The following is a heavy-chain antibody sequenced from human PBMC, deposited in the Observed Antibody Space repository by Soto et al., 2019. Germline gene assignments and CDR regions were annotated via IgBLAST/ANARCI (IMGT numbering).Heavy chain of an antibody. J-gene: IGHJ4*02. CDR1: GFTFSSYA. V-gene: IGHV3-30-3*01. CDR3: ARESDIVATNPTFDY. D-gene: IGHD5-12*01. CDR2: ISYDGSNK. Sequence: QVQLVESGGGVVQPRRSLRLSCAASGFTFSSYAMHWVRQAPGKGLEWVAVISYDGSNKYYADSVKGRFTISRDNSKNTLYLQMNSLRAEDTAVYYCARESDIVATNPTFDYWGQGTLVTVSS.